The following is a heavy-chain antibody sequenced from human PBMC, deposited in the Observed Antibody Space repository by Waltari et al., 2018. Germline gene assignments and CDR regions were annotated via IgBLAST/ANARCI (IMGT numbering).Heavy chain of an antibody. Sequence: EVQLVESGGGLVKPGGSLRLSCAASGFTFSSYSMNWVRQAPGKGLEWVSSISSSSSYIYYADSVKGRFTISRDNAKNSLYLQMNSLRAEDTAVYYCARGRVSSYYYYYMDVWGKGTTVTVSS. CDR1: GFTFSSYS. D-gene: IGHD6-6*01. CDR2: ISSSSSYI. CDR3: ARGRVSSYYYYYMDV. J-gene: IGHJ6*03. V-gene: IGHV3-21*04.